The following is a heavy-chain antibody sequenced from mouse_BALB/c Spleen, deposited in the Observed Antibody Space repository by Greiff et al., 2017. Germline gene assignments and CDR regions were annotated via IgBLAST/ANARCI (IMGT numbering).Heavy chain of an antibody. Sequence: EVNVVESGGGLVKPGGSLKLSCAASGFAFSSYDMSWVRQTPEKRLEWVAYISSGGGSTYYPDTVKGRFTISRDNAKNTLYLQMSSLKSEDTAMYYCVYGNYVGDYWGQGTTLTVSS. CDR2: ISSGGGST. J-gene: IGHJ2*01. CDR3: VYGNYVGDY. D-gene: IGHD2-10*02. V-gene: IGHV5-12-1*01. CDR1: GFAFSSYD.